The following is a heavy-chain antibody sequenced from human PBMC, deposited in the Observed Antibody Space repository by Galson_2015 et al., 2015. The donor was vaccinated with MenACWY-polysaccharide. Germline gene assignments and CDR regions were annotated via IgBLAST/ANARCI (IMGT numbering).Heavy chain of an antibody. CDR1: GCTFTSYD. Sequence: SVKVSCKASGCTFTSYDINWVRQATGQGLEWMGWMNPNSGNTGYAQKFQGRVTMTRNTSISTAYMELSSLTSEDTAVYYCASTKAGTHYFDDWGQGTLVTVSS. CDR3: ASTKAGTHYFDD. CDR2: MNPNSGNT. J-gene: IGHJ4*02. V-gene: IGHV1-8*01. D-gene: IGHD6-19*01.